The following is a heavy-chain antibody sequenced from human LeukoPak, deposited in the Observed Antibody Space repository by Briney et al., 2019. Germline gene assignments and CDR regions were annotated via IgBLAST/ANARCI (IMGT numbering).Heavy chain of an antibody. V-gene: IGHV4-30-2*01. J-gene: IGHJ3*02. Sequence: SETLSLTCAVSGGSISIGGYSWSWIRQPPGKGLEWIGYIYHSGSTYYNPSLKSRVTISVDRSKNQFSLKLSSVTAADTAVYYCARGGYSGYDDSFDIWGQGTMVTVSS. CDR1: GGSISIGGYS. D-gene: IGHD5-12*01. CDR2: IYHSGST. CDR3: ARGGYSGYDDSFDI.